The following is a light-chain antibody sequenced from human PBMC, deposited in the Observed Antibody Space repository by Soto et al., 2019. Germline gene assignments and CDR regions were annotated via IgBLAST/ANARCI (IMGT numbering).Light chain of an antibody. V-gene: IGLV1-40*01. Sequence: QSVLPKPPSVSGAPGQRVTISCTGTSSHIGAGYDVPWYQQLPATAPNILIYGNNNRPSGVPYRFFCSKSGASASLAITGVQAEDEADYYCRSYDSSLSGYVFGTGTKVTVL. CDR1: SSHIGAGYD. CDR2: GNN. CDR3: RSYDSSLSGYV. J-gene: IGLJ1*01.